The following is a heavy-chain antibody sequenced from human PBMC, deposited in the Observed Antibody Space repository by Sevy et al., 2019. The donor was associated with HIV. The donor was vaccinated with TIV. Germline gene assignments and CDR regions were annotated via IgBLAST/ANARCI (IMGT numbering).Heavy chain of an antibody. CDR1: GGSIDSGGYY. CDR2: IYYNGGT. J-gene: IGHJ2*01. D-gene: IGHD6-19*01. Sequence: SETLSLTCSVSGGSIDSGGYYWSWIRQHPGKGLEWIGYIYYNGGTYYNPSLKSRFSISVDTSKNQFSLKLNSLTAADTAIYYCARADMAAIRRFDLWGRRTLVTASS. V-gene: IGHV4-31*03. CDR3: ARADMAAIRRFDL.